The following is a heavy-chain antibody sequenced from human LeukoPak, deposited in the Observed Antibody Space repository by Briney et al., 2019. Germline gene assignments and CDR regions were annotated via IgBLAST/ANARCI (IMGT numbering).Heavy chain of an antibody. CDR1: GGSFSGYY. CDR3: ARGRCSGGSCYKGHFQH. CDR2: INHSGST. J-gene: IGHJ1*01. V-gene: IGHV4-34*01. Sequence: SETLSLTCAVYGGSFSGYYWSWIRQPPGKGLEGIGEINHSGSTNYNPSLKSRVTISVATSKNQFSLKLSSVTAADPAVYYCARGRCSGGSCYKGHFQHWGQGTLVTVSS. D-gene: IGHD2-15*01.